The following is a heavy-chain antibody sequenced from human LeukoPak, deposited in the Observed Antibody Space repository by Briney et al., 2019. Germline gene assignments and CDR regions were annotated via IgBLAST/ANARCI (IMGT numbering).Heavy chain of an antibody. V-gene: IGHV4-31*02. D-gene: IGHD5-24*01. CDR1: GNSVINDNSI. CDR3: TKGADDYKTGY. Sequence: PSETLSLICSVSGNSVINDNSIWSWIRQHPEKGLEWIGHFHPSGTTNYNPSLRSRLTISIDTSNNHFSLEMTSMTAADTAVYYCTKGADDYKTGYWGQGTLVTVSS. J-gene: IGHJ1*01. CDR2: FHPSGTT.